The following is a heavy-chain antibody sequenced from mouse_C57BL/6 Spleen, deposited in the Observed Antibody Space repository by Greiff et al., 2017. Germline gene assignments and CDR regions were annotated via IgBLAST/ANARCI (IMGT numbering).Heavy chain of an antibody. V-gene: IGHV1-80*01. J-gene: IGHJ2*01. Sequence: QVQLKQSGAELVKPGASVKISCKASGYAFSSYWMNWVKQRPGKGLEWIGQIYPGDGDTNYNGKFKGKATLTADKSSSTAYMQLSSLTSEDSAVYFCARNRYYENYFDYWGQGTTLTVSS. CDR3: ARNRYYENYFDY. D-gene: IGHD2-4*01. CDR1: GYAFSSYW. CDR2: IYPGDGDT.